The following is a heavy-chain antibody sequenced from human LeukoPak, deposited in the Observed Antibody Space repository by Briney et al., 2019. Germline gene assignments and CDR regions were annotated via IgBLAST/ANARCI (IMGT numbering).Heavy chain of an antibody. CDR2: IRSKAYGGTT. V-gene: IGHV3-49*04. CDR1: GFTFGDYA. Sequence: QPGGSLRLSCTASGFTFGDYAMSWVRQAPGKGLEWVGFIRSKAYGGTTEYAASVKGRFTISRDDSKSIAYLQMNSLKTEDTAVYYCTRVQGRKYSSGWHTDYWGQGTLVTVSS. D-gene: IGHD6-19*01. CDR3: TRVQGRKYSSGWHTDY. J-gene: IGHJ4*02.